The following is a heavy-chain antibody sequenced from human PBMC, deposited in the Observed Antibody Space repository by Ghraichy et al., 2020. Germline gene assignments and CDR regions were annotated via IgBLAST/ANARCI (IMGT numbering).Heavy chain of an antibody. D-gene: IGHD6-19*01. CDR2: IKGDGSDT. J-gene: IGHJ4*02. CDR3: IRSDGSGWYGMFDY. V-gene: IGHV3-74*01. CDR1: GFTFNSYW. Sequence: GGSLRLSCAASGFTFNSYWMHWVRQAPGKGLVWVSRIKGDGSDTSYADSVKGRFTISRDNAKNTVYLQMNSLRAEDTAVYFCIRSDGSGWYGMFDYWGRGTLVTVSS.